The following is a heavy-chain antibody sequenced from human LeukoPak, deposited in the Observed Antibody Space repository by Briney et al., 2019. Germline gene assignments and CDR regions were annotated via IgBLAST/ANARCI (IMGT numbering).Heavy chain of an antibody. CDR1: GFTFSSYA. J-gene: IGHJ4*02. Sequence: PGGSLRLSCAASGFTFSSYAMHWARQAPGKGLEWVAVISYGGRNEYYADSVKGRFTISRDISKNTVYLQMNSLRPEDTAVYYCVKGSQQLVLDYFDYWGQGTLVTVSS. CDR2: ISYGGRNE. V-gene: IGHV3-30-3*02. D-gene: IGHD6-13*01. CDR3: VKGSQQLVLDYFDY.